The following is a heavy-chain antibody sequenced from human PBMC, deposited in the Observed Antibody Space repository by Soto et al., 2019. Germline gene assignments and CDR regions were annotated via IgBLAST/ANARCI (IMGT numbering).Heavy chain of an antibody. J-gene: IGHJ4*02. D-gene: IGHD3-22*01. Sequence: PSETLSLTCTVSGGSISSGGYYWSWIRQHPGKGLEWIGYIYYSGSTYYNPSLKSRVTISVDTSKNQFSLKLSSVTAADTAVYYCARCVSNYDSSGYIVFFDYWGQGTLVTVSS. CDR2: IYYSGST. V-gene: IGHV4-31*03. CDR1: GGSISSGGYY. CDR3: ARCVSNYDSSGYIVFFDY.